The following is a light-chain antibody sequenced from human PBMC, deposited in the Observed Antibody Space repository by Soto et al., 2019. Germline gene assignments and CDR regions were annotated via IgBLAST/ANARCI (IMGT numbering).Light chain of an antibody. V-gene: IGKV1-5*02. CDR2: DAS. CDR1: QSVSGW. Sequence: DIQMTPSPYTLSASVVDTVTVICRASQSVSGWLAWYQQKPGEAPKLLIYDASALPRGVPSRFSGSGSGTKFTLTIASLQPDDFATYYCQQYETFSGTFGPGTKVDI. J-gene: IGKJ1*01. CDR3: QQYETFSGT.